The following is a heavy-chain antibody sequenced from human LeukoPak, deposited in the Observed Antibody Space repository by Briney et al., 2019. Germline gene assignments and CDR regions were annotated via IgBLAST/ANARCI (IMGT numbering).Heavy chain of an antibody. D-gene: IGHD2-2*01. CDR2: IYTSGST. CDR1: GGSISSGSYY. CDR3: ARASVGGYCSSTSCHMGYYYYYMDV. Sequence: SQTLSLTCTVSGGSISSGSYYWSWIRQPAGKGLEWIGRIYTSGSTNYNPSLKSRVTIPVDTSKNQFSLKLSSVTAADTAVYYCARASVGGYCSSTSCHMGYYYYYMDVWGKGTTVTVSS. J-gene: IGHJ6*03. V-gene: IGHV4-61*02.